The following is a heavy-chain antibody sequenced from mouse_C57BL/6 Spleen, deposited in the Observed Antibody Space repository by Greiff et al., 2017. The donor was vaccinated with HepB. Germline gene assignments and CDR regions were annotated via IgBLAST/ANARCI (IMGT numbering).Heavy chain of an antibody. CDR2: INPNNGGT. J-gene: IGHJ4*01. D-gene: IGHD2-5*01. V-gene: IGHV1-18*01. CDR1: GYTFTDYN. CDR3: ARSYSNYENAMDY. Sequence: EVQLQQSGPELVKPGASVTIPCKASGYTFTDYNMDWVKQSHGKSLEWIGDINPNNGGTIYNQKCKGKATLTVDKSSSTAYMELRSLTSEDTAVYYCARSYSNYENAMDYWGQGTSVTVSS.